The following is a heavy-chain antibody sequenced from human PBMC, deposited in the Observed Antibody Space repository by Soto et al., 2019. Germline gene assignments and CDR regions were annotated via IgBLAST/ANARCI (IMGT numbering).Heavy chain of an antibody. Sequence: GSLRLSCAASGFTFSSYGMHWVRQAPGKGLEWVAVIWYDGSNKYYADSVKGRFTISRDNSKNTLYLQMNSLRAEDTAVYYCARDRAVDGYCSGGSCYPTTCDYWGQGTLVTVSS. CDR1: GFTFSSYG. D-gene: IGHD2-15*01. J-gene: IGHJ4*02. CDR2: IWYDGSNK. V-gene: IGHV3-33*01. CDR3: ARDRAVDGYCSGGSCYPTTCDY.